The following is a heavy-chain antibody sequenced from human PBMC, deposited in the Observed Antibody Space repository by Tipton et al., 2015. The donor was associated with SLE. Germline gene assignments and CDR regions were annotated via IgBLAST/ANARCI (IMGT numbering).Heavy chain of an antibody. V-gene: IGHV4-59*12. CDR1: GGSISSYY. D-gene: IGHD4-23*01. CDR3: ARGGNPEFDY. J-gene: IGHJ4*02. Sequence: TLSLTCTVSGGSISSYYWSWIRQPPGKGLEWIGYISYSGSTNYNPSLKSRVTISVDRSKNQFSLKLSSVTAADTAVYYCARGGNPEFDYWGQGTLVTVSS. CDR2: ISYSGST.